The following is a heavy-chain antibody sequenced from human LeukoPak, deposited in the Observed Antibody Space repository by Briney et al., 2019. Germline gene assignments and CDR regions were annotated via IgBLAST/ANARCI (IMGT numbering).Heavy chain of an antibody. D-gene: IGHD6-19*01. CDR1: GFTFSSYA. V-gene: IGHV3-23*01. Sequence: PGGSLRLSCAASGFTFSSYAMSWVRQAPGKGLEWVSAISGSGGSTYYADSVKGRFTISRDNSKNTLYLQMNSLRAEDTAVYYRAKDSFPNQWLVQGGYFDYWGQGTLVTVSS. CDR3: AKDSFPNQWLVQGGYFDY. J-gene: IGHJ4*02. CDR2: ISGSGGST.